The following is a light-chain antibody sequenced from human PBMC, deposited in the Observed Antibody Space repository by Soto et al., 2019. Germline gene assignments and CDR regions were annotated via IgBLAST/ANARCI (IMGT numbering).Light chain of an antibody. Sequence: EIVLTQSPATLSLSPGERATLSCRASQGVSSYLAWYQQKPGQAPRLLIYDASNRATGIPARFSGSGPGTDFTLTISSLEPEDFAVYYCQQRSNWLGQGTRLEMK. CDR2: DAS. CDR1: QGVSSY. V-gene: IGKV3D-11*01. J-gene: IGKJ5*01. CDR3: QQRSNW.